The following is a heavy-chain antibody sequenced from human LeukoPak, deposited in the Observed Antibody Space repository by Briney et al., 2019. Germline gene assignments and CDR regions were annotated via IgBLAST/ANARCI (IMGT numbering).Heavy chain of an antibody. CDR2: IYPRDSDT. J-gene: IGHJ6*02. CDR1: GYSFTSYW. CDR3: ARHSSIAVAGNSVYYYGMDV. V-gene: IGHV5-51*01. D-gene: IGHD6-19*01. Sequence: GESLKISCKGSGYSFTSYWIGWVRQMPGKGLEWMGIIYPRDSDTRYSPSSQGQVTISADTSINTAYLQWSSLKASDTAMYYCARHSSIAVAGNSVYYYGMDVWGQGTTVTVSS.